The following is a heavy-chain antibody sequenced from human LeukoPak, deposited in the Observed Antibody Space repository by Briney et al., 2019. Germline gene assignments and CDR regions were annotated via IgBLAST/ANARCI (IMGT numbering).Heavy chain of an antibody. J-gene: IGHJ4*02. Sequence: ASETLSLTCTVSGGSISNYYWSWIRQPPGKGLEWIGYIYYSGSTNYNPSLKSRVTISVDLSKNQFSLKLSSVTAADTAVYYCAREPSLVYFDYWGQGTLVTVSS. CDR1: GGSISNYY. CDR3: AREPSLVYFDY. V-gene: IGHV4-59*01. CDR2: IYYSGST. D-gene: IGHD1-26*01.